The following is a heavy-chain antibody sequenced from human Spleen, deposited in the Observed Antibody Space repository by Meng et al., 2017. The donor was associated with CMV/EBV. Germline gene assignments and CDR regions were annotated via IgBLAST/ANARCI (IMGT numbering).Heavy chain of an antibody. D-gene: IGHD3-22*01. CDR1: LSSNA. J-gene: IGHJ4*02. Sequence: LSSNAVSWVRQAPGQGLEWMGGIIPIFGTANYAQKFQGRVTITTDESPSTAYMELSSLRSEDTAVYYCARGPGRYYYDSSGSSHFDYWGQGTLVTVSS. V-gene: IGHV1-69*05. CDR3: ARGPGRYYYDSSGSSHFDY. CDR2: IIPIFGTA.